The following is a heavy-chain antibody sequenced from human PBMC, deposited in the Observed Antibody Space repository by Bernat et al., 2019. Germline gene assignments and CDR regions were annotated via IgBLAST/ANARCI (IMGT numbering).Heavy chain of an antibody. D-gene: IGHD4-17*01. Sequence: VQLLESGGGLVQPGGSLRLSCAASGFTFSSYGMHWVRQAPGKGLEWVAVISYDGSNKYYADSVKGRFTISRDNSKNTLYLQMNSLRAEDTAVYYCAKDESGIHQDYGDYRSYYYCYYGMDVWGQGTTVTVSS. CDR2: ISYDGSNK. V-gene: IGHV3-30*18. J-gene: IGHJ6*02. CDR3: AKDESGIHQDYGDYRSYYYCYYGMDV. CDR1: GFTFSSYG.